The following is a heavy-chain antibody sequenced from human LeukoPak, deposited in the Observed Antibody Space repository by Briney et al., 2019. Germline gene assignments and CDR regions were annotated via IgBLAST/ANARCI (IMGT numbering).Heavy chain of an antibody. V-gene: IGHV3-30-3*01. D-gene: IGHD5-18*01. J-gene: IGHJ5*02. CDR2: ISSDGTNK. CDR1: GFTFSSYA. Sequence: GGSLRLSCAASGFTFSSYAMHWVRQAPGKGLEWVAVISSDGTNKYYGDSVKGRFTISRDNSKNTLYLQMNSLRAEDTAVYYCAKEAALVPFFNWFDPWGQGTLVTVSS. CDR3: AKEAALVPFFNWFDP.